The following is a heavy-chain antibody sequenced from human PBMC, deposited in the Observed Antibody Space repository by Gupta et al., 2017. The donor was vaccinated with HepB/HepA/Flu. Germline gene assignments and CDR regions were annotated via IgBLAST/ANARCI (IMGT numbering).Heavy chain of an antibody. CDR2: IYSGGST. D-gene: IGHD1-26*01. CDR1: GFTVSSNY. J-gene: IGHJ4*02. V-gene: IGHV3-53*01. Sequence: EVQLVESGGGLIQPGGSLRLSCAASGFTVSSNYMSWVRQAPGMGLEWVSVIYSGGSTYYADSVKGRFTISRDKSKNTLYLQMNSLXAXDTAVYXCARDRGLGYFDYWGQGTLVTVSS. CDR3: ARDRGLGYFDY.